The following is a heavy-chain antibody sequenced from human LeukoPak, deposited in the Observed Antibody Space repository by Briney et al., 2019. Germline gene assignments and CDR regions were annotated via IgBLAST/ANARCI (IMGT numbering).Heavy chain of an antibody. CDR2: LSAYNVNT. Sequence: ASVKVSCKASGYTFTSYGISWVRQAPGQGLEWMGWLSAYNVNTNYAQKLQGRVTMTTDTSTSTAYMELRSLRSDDTAVYYCARDSMEQLVPAFDYWGQGTLVTVSS. V-gene: IGHV1-18*01. CDR1: GYTFTSYG. CDR3: ARDSMEQLVPAFDY. D-gene: IGHD6-6*01. J-gene: IGHJ4*02.